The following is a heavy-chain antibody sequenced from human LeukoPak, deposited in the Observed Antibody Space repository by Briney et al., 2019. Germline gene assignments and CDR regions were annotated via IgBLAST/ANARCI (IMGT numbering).Heavy chain of an antibody. Sequence: SETLSLTCTVSGGSISNYYWGWIRQPPGKGLEWIGSIYYSGTTYYNPSLKSRVTISVDTSKKQFSLKLRSVTAADTAVYYCARHEWGITNAFDIWGQGTMVTVSS. J-gene: IGHJ3*02. CDR1: GGSISNYY. CDR3: ARHEWGITNAFDI. V-gene: IGHV4-39*01. CDR2: IYYSGTT. D-gene: IGHD1-14*01.